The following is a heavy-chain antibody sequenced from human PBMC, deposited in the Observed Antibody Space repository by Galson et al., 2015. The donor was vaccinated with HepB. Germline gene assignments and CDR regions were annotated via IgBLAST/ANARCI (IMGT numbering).Heavy chain of an antibody. V-gene: IGHV1-69*13. CDR3: ARQGGKYYDFWSGYPRYRAYYYYYMDV. D-gene: IGHD3-3*01. CDR2: IIPIFGTA. Sequence: SVKVSCKASGGTFSSYAISWVRQAPGQGLEWMGGIIPIFGTANYAQKFQGRVTITADESTSTAYMELSSLRSEDTAVYYCARQGGKYYDFWSGYPRYRAYYYYYMDVWGKGTTVTVSS. CDR1: GGTFSSYA. J-gene: IGHJ6*03.